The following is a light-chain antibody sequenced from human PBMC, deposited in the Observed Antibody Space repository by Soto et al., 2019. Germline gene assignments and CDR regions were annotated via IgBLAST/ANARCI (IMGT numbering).Light chain of an antibody. Sequence: QSVLTQPPSVSGAPGQRVTISCTGSSSNIGAGYDVHWYQQLPGTAPNLLIYGNSNRPSGVPDRFSGSKSGTSASLAITGLQAEDEADYYCQSYDSSLSGSDVFGTGTK. CDR3: QSYDSSLSGSDV. J-gene: IGLJ1*01. CDR1: SSNIGAGYD. CDR2: GNS. V-gene: IGLV1-40*01.